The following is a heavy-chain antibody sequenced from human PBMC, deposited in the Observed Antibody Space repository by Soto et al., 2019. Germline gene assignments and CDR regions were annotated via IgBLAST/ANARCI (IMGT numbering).Heavy chain of an antibody. J-gene: IGHJ6*02. V-gene: IGHV4-30-2*01. CDR1: GASISRGGSS. CDR3: ARGLAVRGSYGLDV. D-gene: IGHD3-10*01. CDR2: IYHNGIT. Sequence: SETLSLTCAVSGASISRGGSSWSWIRQAPGTGLEWIGYIYHNGITNYNPSLKSRVTISVDKSQNQFSRSLTFVTAADTAVYYCARGLAVRGSYGLDVWGQVTTVTVSS.